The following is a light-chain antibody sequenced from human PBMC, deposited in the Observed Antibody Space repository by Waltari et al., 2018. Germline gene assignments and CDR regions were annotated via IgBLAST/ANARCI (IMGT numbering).Light chain of an antibody. CDR3: AAWDDSLNGPV. V-gene: IGLV1-36*01. J-gene: IGLJ3*02. Sequence: QSVLTQPPSVSEAPRQRVTISCSGSNSNIGSNAVNWYQQVPGKAPKLLIYYEDLLPSGVSDRFSGSNSGTSASLAISGLQSEDEADYYCAAWDDSLNGPVFGGGTKLTVL. CDR1: NSNIGSNA. CDR2: YED.